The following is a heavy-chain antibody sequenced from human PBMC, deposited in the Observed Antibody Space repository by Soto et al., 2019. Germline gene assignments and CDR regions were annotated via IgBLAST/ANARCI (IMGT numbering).Heavy chain of an antibody. Sequence: QVQLVESGGGVVQPGRSLRLSCAASGFTFSSCGMHWVRQTPGKGLEWVAVISYDGSNKYYADSVKGRFTISRDNSKNTLYLQMNSLRAEDTAVYYCAKTKQGGSYWDFDYWGQGTLVSVSS. CDR2: ISYDGSNK. CDR3: AKTKQGGSYWDFDY. J-gene: IGHJ4*02. D-gene: IGHD1-26*01. V-gene: IGHV3-30*18. CDR1: GFTFSSCG.